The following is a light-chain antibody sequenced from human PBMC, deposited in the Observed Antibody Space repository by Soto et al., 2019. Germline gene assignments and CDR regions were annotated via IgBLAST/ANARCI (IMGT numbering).Light chain of an antibody. CDR1: SSDVGGYNY. V-gene: IGLV2-14*01. J-gene: IGLJ2*01. Sequence: QSALTQPASVSGSPGQSITISCTGSSSDVGGYNYVSWYQQHPGKAPKLMIYEVSNRPSGVSDRFSGSKSGNTASLTISGLQAEDEADYYCRSYASSGAHVVFGGGTKVTVL. CDR2: EVS. CDR3: RSYASSGAHVV.